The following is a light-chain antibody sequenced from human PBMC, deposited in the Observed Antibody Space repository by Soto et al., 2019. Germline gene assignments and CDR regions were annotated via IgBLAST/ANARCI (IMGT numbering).Light chain of an antibody. CDR3: QQAKTFPLT. J-gene: IGKJ4*01. CDR2: AAS. V-gene: IGKV1-12*01. Sequence: DIQVTQSPSSVSASVGDTVTITCRTSQVISGWLSWYQQKPGKAPKLLIYAASTLKSGVPSRFRSSRTETDFTLPISSLQPAYFPTFHCQQAKTFPLTFGGGTNVE. CDR1: QVISGW.